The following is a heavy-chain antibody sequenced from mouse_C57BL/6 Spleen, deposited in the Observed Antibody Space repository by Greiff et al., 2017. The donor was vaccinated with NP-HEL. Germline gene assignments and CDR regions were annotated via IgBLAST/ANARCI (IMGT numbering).Heavy chain of an antibody. CDR1: GYTFTSYW. CDR3: ARWIYYGSSYWYFDV. D-gene: IGHD1-1*01. V-gene: IGHV1-53*01. CDR2: INPSNGGT. J-gene: IGHJ1*03. Sequence: VQLQQSGTELVKPGASVKLSCKASGYTFTSYWMHWVKQRPGQGLEWIGNINPSNGGTNYNEKFKSKATLTVDKSSSTAYMQLSSLTSEDSAVYYCARWIYYGSSYWYFDVWGTGTTVTVSS.